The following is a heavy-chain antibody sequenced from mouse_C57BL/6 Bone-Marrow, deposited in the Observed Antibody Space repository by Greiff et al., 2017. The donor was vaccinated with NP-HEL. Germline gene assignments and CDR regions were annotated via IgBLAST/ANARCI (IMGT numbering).Heavy chain of an antibody. CDR2: IYPRSGNT. J-gene: IGHJ2*01. D-gene: IGHD1-1*01. CDR1: GYTFTSYG. Sequence: QVQLKESGAELARPGASVKLSCKASGYTFTSYGISWVKQSTGQGLEWIGEIYPRSGNTYYNEKFKGKATLTADKSSSTAYMELRSLTSEDSAVYFCARYYYGSSFDYWGQGTTLTVSS. CDR3: ARYYYGSSFDY. V-gene: IGHV1-81*01.